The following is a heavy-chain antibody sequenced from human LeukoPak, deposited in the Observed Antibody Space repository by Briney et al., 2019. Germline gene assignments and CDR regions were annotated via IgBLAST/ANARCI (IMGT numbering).Heavy chain of an antibody. CDR1: GFTFDDYA. D-gene: IGHD1-26*01. Sequence: PGGSLRLSCAASGFTFDDYAMHWVRQAPGKGLEWASGVSWNSGSIGYADSVKGRFTISRDNAKNSLYLQMNSLRAEDTALYYCAKGVGAFDIWGQGTMVTVSS. CDR3: AKGVGAFDI. J-gene: IGHJ3*02. V-gene: IGHV3-9*01. CDR2: VSWNSGSI.